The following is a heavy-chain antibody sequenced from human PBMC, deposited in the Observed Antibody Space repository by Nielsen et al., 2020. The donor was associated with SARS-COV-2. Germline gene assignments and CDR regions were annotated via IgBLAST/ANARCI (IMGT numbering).Heavy chain of an antibody. CDR1: GGSISSYY. D-gene: IGHD1-26*01. J-gene: IGHJ6*02. Sequence: SETLSLTCTVSGGSISSYYWSWIRQPPGKGLEWMGYIYHSGSTNYNPSLKSRVTISVDTSKNQFSLKLSSVTAADTAVYYCAIDVGAAPPLFYYGMDVWGQGTTVTVSS. CDR2: IYHSGST. V-gene: IGHV4-59*01. CDR3: AIDVGAAPPLFYYGMDV.